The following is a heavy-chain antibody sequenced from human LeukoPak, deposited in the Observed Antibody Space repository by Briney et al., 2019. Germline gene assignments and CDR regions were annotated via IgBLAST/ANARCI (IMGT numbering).Heavy chain of an antibody. D-gene: IGHD1-14*01. V-gene: IGHV4-59*01. CDR3: ARGTGSEPLLPPTFDY. Sequence: SETLSLTCTVSGGSISSYYWSWIRQPPGKGLEWIGYIYYSGSTTYNPSLKSRVTISVDTSKNQFSLKLSSVNAADTAVYYCARGTGSEPLLPPTFDYWGQGTLVTVSS. CDR2: IYYSGST. CDR1: GGSISSYY. J-gene: IGHJ4*02.